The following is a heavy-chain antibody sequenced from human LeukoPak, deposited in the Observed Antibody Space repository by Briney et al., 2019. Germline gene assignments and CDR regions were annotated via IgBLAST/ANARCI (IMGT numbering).Heavy chain of an antibody. V-gene: IGHV4-31*03. Sequence: SETLSLTCTVSGGSISSGGYYWSWIRQHPGKGLEWIGYIYYSGSTYYNPSLKSRVTISVDTSKNQFSLKLSSVTAADTAVYYCARASPVSTAWTPKYYFDYWGQGTLVTVSS. CDR3: ARASPVSTAWTPKYYFDY. CDR2: IYYSGST. CDR1: GGSISSGGYY. D-gene: IGHD3-3*02. J-gene: IGHJ4*02.